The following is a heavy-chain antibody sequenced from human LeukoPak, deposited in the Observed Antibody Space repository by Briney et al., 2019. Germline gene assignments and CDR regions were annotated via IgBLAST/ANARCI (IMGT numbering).Heavy chain of an antibody. V-gene: IGHV1-2*02. CDR2: INPNSGGT. D-gene: IGHD1-26*01. CDR3: ARDVSRVGATGPFDY. J-gene: IGHJ4*02. Sequence: ASVKLSCKSSGYAFTVYYMHWVRHAPGQGLEWMGWINPNSGGTNYAQKFQGRVTMTRDTSISTAYMELSRLRSDDTAVYYCARDVSRVGATGPFDYWGQGTLVTVSS. CDR1: GYAFTVYY.